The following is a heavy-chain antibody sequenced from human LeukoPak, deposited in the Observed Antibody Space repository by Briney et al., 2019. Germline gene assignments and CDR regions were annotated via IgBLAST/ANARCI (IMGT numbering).Heavy chain of an antibody. CDR2: IKQDGSEK. CDR3: ARVPSGLFPAMDA. CDR1: GFTFSSYW. J-gene: IGHJ6*03. V-gene: IGHV3-7*01. Sequence: GGSLRLSCAASGFTFSSYWMSWVRQAPGKGLEWVANIKQDGSEKYYVDSVKGRFTISRDNAKNSLYLQMNSLRAEDTAVYYCARVPSGLFPAMDAWGKGTTVTVSS. D-gene: IGHD3-10*01.